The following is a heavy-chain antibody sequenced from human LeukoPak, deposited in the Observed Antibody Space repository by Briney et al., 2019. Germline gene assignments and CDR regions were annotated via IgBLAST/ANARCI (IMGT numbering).Heavy chain of an antibody. V-gene: IGHV3-66*01. CDR1: GFTFSSYA. CDR3: AREDYYGSGSYYYYYYGMDV. J-gene: IGHJ6*02. CDR2: IYSGGST. D-gene: IGHD3-10*01. Sequence: GGSLRLSCAASGFTFSSYAMSWVRQAPGKGLEWVSVIYSGGSTYYADSVKGRFTISRDNSKNTLYLQMNSLRAEDTAVYYCAREDYYGSGSYYYYYYGMDVWGQGTTVTVSS.